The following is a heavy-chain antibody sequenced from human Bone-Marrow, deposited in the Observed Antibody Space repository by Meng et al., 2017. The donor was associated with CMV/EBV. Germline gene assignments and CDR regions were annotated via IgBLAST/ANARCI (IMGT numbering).Heavy chain of an antibody. J-gene: IGHJ4*02. CDR1: GYTFASYG. D-gene: IGHD3-22*01. CDR2: INPNSGGT. V-gene: IGHV1-2*02. CDR3: VTLSSGRLDY. Sequence: ASVKVSCKASGYTFASYGITWVRQAPGQGLEWMGWINPNSGGTNYAQKFQGRVTMTRDTSISTAYMELSRLRSDDTAVYYCVTLSSGRLDYWGQGTLVTVS.